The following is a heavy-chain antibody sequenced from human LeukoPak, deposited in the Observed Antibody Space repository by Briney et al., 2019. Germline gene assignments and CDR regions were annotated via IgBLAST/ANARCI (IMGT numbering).Heavy chain of an antibody. J-gene: IGHJ4*02. CDR2: INPNSSGT. Sequence: GASVKVSCKASGYTFTGYYIHWVRQAPGQGLECIGWINPNSSGTTYAQNFEGRVTMTRDTSISTAYLELSRLRSDDTAVYYCARDGYFDYWGQGTLVTVSS. CDR3: ARDGYFDY. V-gene: IGHV1-2*02. CDR1: GYTFTGYY.